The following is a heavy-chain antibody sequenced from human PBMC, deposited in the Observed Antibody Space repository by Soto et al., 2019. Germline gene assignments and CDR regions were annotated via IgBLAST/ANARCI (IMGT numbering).Heavy chain of an antibody. CDR3: ARSGPESAAREGRIFAY. V-gene: IGHV4-34*01. CDR2: INHSGST. J-gene: IGHJ4*02. Sequence: SETLSLTCAVYGGSFSGYYWSWIRQPPGKGLEWIGEINHSGSTNYNPSLKSRVTISVDTSKNQFSLKLSSVTAADTAVYYCARSGPESAAREGRIFAYWGQGTLVTVSS. CDR1: GGSFSGYY. D-gene: IGHD6-13*01.